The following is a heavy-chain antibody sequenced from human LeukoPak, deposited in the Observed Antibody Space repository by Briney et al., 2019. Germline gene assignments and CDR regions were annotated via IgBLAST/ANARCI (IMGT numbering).Heavy chain of an antibody. J-gene: IGHJ4*02. CDR2: ISYDGSNK. Sequence: TGGSLKLSCAASGFTFSSYAMHWVRQAPGKGLEWVAVISYDGSNKYYADSVKGRFTISRDNSKNTLYLQMNSLRAEDTAVYYCARDGPHYYDSSGYYSDWGQGTLVTVSS. V-gene: IGHV3-30-3*01. CDR1: GFTFSSYA. D-gene: IGHD3-22*01. CDR3: ARDGPHYYDSSGYYSD.